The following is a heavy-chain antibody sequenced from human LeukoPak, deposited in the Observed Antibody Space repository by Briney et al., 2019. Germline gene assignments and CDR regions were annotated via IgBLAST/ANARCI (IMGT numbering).Heavy chain of an antibody. J-gene: IGHJ5*02. Sequence: GESLQISCKGSGYSFTSYWISWVRRLPGKGLEWMGRIDPSDSYTNYSPSFQGHVTISADKSISAAYLQWSSLKASDTAMYYCARREDNWFDPWGQGTLVTVSS. CDR1: GYSFTSYW. V-gene: IGHV5-10-1*01. CDR2: IDPSDSYT. CDR3: ARREDNWFDP.